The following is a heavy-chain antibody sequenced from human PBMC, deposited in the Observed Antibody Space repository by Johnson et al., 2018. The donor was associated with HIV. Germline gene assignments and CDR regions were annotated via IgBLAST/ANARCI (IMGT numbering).Heavy chain of an antibody. CDR3: ARERYDYGDQQAEAFDI. J-gene: IGHJ3*02. D-gene: IGHD4-17*01. Sequence: VQLVESGGGLVQPGGSLTLSCAASGCTFSRNDMHWVRQGTGKGLEWVSTIGPAGDTYYPGSVKGRFTISRENAKNSLYLQMNSLRAEDTALYYCARERYDYGDQQAEAFDIWGQGTMVTVSS. CDR1: GCTFSRND. V-gene: IGHV3-13*01. CDR2: IGPAGDT.